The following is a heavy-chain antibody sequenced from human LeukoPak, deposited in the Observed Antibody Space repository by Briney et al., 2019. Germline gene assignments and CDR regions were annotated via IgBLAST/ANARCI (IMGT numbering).Heavy chain of an antibody. CDR3: ARLYYDSSGYYQICYFDY. D-gene: IGHD3-22*01. J-gene: IGHJ4*02. CDR2: IYYSGST. CDR1: GFSISSSSYY. V-gene: IGHV4-39*01. Sequence: SETLSLTCTVSGFSISSSSYYWGRIRQPPGKGLEWIGSIYYSGSTYYNPSLKSRVTISVDTSKNQFSLNLSSVTAADTAVYYCARLYYDSSGYYQICYFDYWGQGTLVTVSS.